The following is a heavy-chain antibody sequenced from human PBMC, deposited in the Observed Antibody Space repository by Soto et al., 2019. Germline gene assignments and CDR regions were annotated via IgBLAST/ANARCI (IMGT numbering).Heavy chain of an antibody. CDR1: GFTFKESA. Sequence: PGGSLRLSCAASGFTFKESAMSWVRQAPGKGLEWVSVIYSGGSTFYADSVKGRFTISRDNSKNMVYLQMNRMRAKDTAVYYCAREWPHLDCWGQGTLVTVSS. CDR2: IYSGGST. V-gene: IGHV3-53*01. CDR3: AREWPHLDC. J-gene: IGHJ4*02.